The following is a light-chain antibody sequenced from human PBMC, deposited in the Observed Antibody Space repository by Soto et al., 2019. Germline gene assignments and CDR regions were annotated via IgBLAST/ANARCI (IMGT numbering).Light chain of an antibody. CDR2: GAS. Sequence: EMVMTQSPATLSVSPGERATLSCRASQSVSSNLAWYQQKPGQAPRLLIYGASTRATGIPARFSGSGSGTEFTLTISSLQSEDFAVYYCQQYNNWPTWTFGQGTKVDIX. CDR3: QQYNNWPTWT. V-gene: IGKV3-15*01. CDR1: QSVSSN. J-gene: IGKJ1*01.